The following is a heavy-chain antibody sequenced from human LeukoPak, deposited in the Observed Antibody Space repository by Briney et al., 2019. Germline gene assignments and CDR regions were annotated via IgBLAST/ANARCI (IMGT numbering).Heavy chain of an antibody. CDR1: GYSISSGFY. J-gene: IGHJ6*03. Sequence: PSETLSLTCSASGYSISSGFYWGWIRQPPGKGLEWIGSVYHSGSTYYSPSLKSRVTISIDTSKNQFSLKLSSVTAADTAVYYCARGRPFMDVWGKGTTVTVSS. CDR3: ARGRPFMDV. CDR2: VYHSGST. V-gene: IGHV4-38-2*02. D-gene: IGHD6-6*01.